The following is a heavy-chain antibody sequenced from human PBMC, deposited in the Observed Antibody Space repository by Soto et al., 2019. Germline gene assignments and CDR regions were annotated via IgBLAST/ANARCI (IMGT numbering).Heavy chain of an antibody. D-gene: IGHD2-15*01. Sequence: GASVKVSCKASGYTFTSYGISWVRQAPGQGLEWMGWFSAYNGNTNYAQKLQGRVTMTTDTSTSTAYMELRSLRSDDTAVYYCARDSPLGYCSGGSCYSGSVPLAYWGQGTLVTVSS. CDR3: ARDSPLGYCSGGSCYSGSVPLAY. CDR2: FSAYNGNT. V-gene: IGHV1-18*01. J-gene: IGHJ4*02. CDR1: GYTFTSYG.